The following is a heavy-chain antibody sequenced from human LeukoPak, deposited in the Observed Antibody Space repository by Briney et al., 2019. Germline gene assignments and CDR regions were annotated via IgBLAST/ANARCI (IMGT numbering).Heavy chain of an antibody. D-gene: IGHD3-10*02. J-gene: IGHJ6*04. CDR1: GFTFSSYA. V-gene: IGHV3-48*03. CDR2: ISSSGSTI. Sequence: GGSLRLSCAASGFTFSSYAMSWVRQAPGKGLEWVSSISSSGSTIYYADSVKGRFTISRDNAKNSLYLQMNSLRAEDTAVYYCAELGITMIGGVWGKGTTVTISS. CDR3: AELGITMIGGV.